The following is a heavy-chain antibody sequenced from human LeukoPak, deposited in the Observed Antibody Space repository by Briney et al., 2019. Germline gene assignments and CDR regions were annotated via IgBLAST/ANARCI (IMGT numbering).Heavy chain of an antibody. CDR3: ARQFSGWTTY. CDR1: GFTFSDYY. J-gene: IGHJ4*02. Sequence: GGSLRLSCAASGFTFSDYYMNWVRQAPGKGLEWVSSISPSSSAIYYADSVKGRFTISRDNAENSVYLQMNSLRDEDTAVYYCARQFSGWTTYWGQGTLVTVSS. D-gene: IGHD6-19*01. V-gene: IGHV3-48*02. CDR2: ISPSSSAI.